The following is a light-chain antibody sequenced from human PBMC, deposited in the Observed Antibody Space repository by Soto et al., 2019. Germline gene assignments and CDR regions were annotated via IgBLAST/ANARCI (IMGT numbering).Light chain of an antibody. V-gene: IGKV1-39*01. J-gene: IGKJ1*01. CDR2: AAS. CDR1: RSISNY. CDR3: QQSYSVPR. Sequence: DIQITQSPSSLSASVGDRVTITCRASRSISNYLNWYQQKSGKVPRLLIYAASSLQPGVPSRFSGTGTGTAFTLTITSLQAEDSATYYCQQSYSVPRFGPGTRVDLK.